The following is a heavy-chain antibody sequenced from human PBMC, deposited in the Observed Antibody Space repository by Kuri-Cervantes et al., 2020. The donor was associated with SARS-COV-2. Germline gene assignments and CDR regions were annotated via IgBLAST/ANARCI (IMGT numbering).Heavy chain of an antibody. V-gene: IGHV1-18*01. CDR1: GYTFTSYG. CDR3: ARDPAAAGMGRITDY. J-gene: IGHJ4*02. CDR2: ISAYNGNT. D-gene: IGHD6-13*01. Sequence: ASVKVSCKASGYTFTSYGISWVRQAPGQGLEWMGWISAYNGNTNYAQKLQGRVTMTTDTSTSTAYMELRSLRSDDTAVYYCARDPAAAGMGRITDYWGQGTLVTVSS.